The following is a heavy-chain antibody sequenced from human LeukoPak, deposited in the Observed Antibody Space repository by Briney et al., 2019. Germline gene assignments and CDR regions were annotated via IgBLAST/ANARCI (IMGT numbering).Heavy chain of an antibody. V-gene: IGHV3-23*01. CDR1: GFTFGSYA. CDR3: AKDPTVGTTNYFDY. Sequence: GGSLRLSCAASGFTFGSYAMSWVRQAPGKGLEWVSAISGSGGSTDYADSVKGRFTISRDNSKNTLYLQMNSLRAEDTAIYYCAKDPTVGTTNYFDYWGQGTLVTVSS. CDR2: ISGSGGST. D-gene: IGHD1-26*01. J-gene: IGHJ4*02.